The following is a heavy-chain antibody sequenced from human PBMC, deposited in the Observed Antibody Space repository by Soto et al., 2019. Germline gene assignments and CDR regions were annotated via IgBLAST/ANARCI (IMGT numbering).Heavy chain of an antibody. CDR1: GFTFSNYA. CDR3: AKEYTSISKGSFAY. CDR2: ITGSGGAT. D-gene: IGHD2-2*02. V-gene: IGHV3-23*01. Sequence: EVHLLEFGGGLVQRGGSLRLSCAASGFTFSNYAMNWVRQAPGKGLEWVSGITGSGGATFYADSVKGRFTISRDNSKNSVYLQVNSVRADDTAVYYCAKEYTSISKGSFAYWGQGALVTVSS. J-gene: IGHJ4*02.